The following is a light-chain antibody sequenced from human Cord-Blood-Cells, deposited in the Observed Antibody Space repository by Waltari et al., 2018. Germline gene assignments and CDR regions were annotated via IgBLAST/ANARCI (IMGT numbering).Light chain of an antibody. Sequence: QSALTQPASVSGSPGQSITISCTGTSRDVGSYNLVSWCQQHPGKAPKLMIYEGSKRPSGVSNRFSGSKSGNTASLTISGLQAEDEADYYCCSYAGSSTLVFGGGTKLTVL. V-gene: IGLV2-23*01. J-gene: IGLJ2*01. CDR1: SRDVGSYNL. CDR3: CSYAGSSTLV. CDR2: EGS.